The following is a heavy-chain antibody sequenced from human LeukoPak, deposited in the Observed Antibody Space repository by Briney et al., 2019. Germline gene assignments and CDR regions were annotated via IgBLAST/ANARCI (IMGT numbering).Heavy chain of an antibody. Sequence: ASVKVSCEASGGTFSSYAISWVRQAPGQGLEWMGRIIPIFGTANYAQKFQGRVTITTDESTSTAYMELSSLRSEDTAVYYCAREYGDYGLDYWGQGTLVTVSS. V-gene: IGHV1-69*05. CDR3: AREYGDYGLDY. D-gene: IGHD4-17*01. CDR2: IIPIFGTA. J-gene: IGHJ4*02. CDR1: GGTFSSYA.